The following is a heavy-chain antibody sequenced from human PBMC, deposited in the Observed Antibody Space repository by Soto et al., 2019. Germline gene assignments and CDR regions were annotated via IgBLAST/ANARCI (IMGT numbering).Heavy chain of an antibody. CDR1: GYTFTDYY. V-gene: IGHV1-2*02. Sequence: AASVKVSCKASGYTFTDYYMHWVRQAPGQGLEWMGWINPNSDGTNYARKFQGRVTMTRDTSIHTAYMELSRLRSDDTAVYYCARGFGETSNEVSYRFHHWGQGTLVTVSS. CDR3: ARGFGETSNEVSYRFHH. D-gene: IGHD3-16*01. CDR2: INPNSDGT. J-gene: IGHJ4*02.